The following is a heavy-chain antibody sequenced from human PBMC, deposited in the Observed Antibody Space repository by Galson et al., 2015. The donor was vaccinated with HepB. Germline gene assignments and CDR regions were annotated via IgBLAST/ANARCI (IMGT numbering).Heavy chain of an antibody. CDR1: GFTFSSYS. V-gene: IGHV3-48*01. CDR3: ARAKGAYCTGGSCYAF. J-gene: IGHJ4*02. Sequence: SLRLPCAASGFTFSSYSMNWVRQAPGKGLEWVSYISSSSSAIYYADSLKGRFTISRDNAKSSLYLQMNSLRAEDTAVYYCARAKGAYCTGGSCYAFWGQGTLVTVSS. D-gene: IGHD2-15*01. CDR2: ISSSSSAI.